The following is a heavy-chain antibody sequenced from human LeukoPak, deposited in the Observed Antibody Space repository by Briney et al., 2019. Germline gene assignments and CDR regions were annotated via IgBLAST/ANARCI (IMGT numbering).Heavy chain of an antibody. CDR2: ISAYNGNT. D-gene: IGHD3-10*01. J-gene: IGHJ5*02. Sequence: ASVKVSCKASGYTFTSYGISWVRQAPGQGLEWMGWISAYNGNTNYAQKLQGRVTMTTDTSTSTAYMELRSLRSDDTAVYYCARDEYYYGSGSYSGWFDPWGQGTLVTVSS. V-gene: IGHV1-18*01. CDR1: GYTFTSYG. CDR3: ARDEYYYGSGSYSGWFDP.